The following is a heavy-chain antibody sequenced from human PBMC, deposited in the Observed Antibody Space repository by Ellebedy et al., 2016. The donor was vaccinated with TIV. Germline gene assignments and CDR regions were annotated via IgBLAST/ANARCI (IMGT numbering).Heavy chain of an antibody. Sequence: SQTLSLTCXVSGGSIGNYYWSWIRQPAGKGLEWIGHIYTTGSTNYNPSLKSRVTMSVDTSKNQLSLKLSSVTAADTAVYSCAREVADSDFRSGFHLDLWGQGALVTVSS. CDR2: IYTTGST. J-gene: IGHJ4*01. CDR3: AREVADSDFRSGFHLDL. V-gene: IGHV4-4*07. D-gene: IGHD3-3*01. CDR1: GGSIGNYY.